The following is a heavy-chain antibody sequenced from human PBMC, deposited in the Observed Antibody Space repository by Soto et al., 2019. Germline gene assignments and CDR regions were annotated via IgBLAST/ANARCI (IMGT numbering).Heavy chain of an antibody. CDR1: GASISSSNW. J-gene: IGHJ6*02. Sequence: PESLSLTCAVSGASISSSNWWSWVRQPPGKGLGWIGEIYHSGSTNYNTSLKSRVTISVDTSKNQFSLKLSSVTAADTAVYYCARGDYDSSGHNYYYGMDVWGQGTTVTVSS. CDR3: ARGDYDSSGHNYYYGMDV. CDR2: IYHSGST. D-gene: IGHD3-22*01. V-gene: IGHV4-4*03.